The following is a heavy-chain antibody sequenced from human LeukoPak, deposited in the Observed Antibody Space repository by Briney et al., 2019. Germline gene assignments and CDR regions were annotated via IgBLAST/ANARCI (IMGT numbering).Heavy chain of an antibody. CDR3: ARATVTDDAFDI. CDR2: IYHSGST. J-gene: IGHJ3*02. V-gene: IGHV4-30-2*01. CDR1: GGSISSGGYY. D-gene: IGHD4-17*01. Sequence: SQTLSLTCTVSGGSISSGGYYWSWIRQPPGKGLEWIGYIYHSGSTYYNPSLKSRVTISVDTSKNQFSLKLSSVTAADTAVYYCARATVTDDAFDIWGQGTMVTVSS.